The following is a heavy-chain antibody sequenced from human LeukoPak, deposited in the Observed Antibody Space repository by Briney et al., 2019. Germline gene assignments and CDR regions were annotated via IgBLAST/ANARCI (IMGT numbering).Heavy chain of an antibody. CDR2: IYYSGST. V-gene: IGHV4-39*07. CDR1: GGSISSSSYY. CDR3: ARRRYLQH. Sequence: SETLSLTCTVSGGSISSSSYYWGWIRQPPGKGLEWIGSIYYSGSTYYNPSLKSRVTISVDTSKNQFSLKLSSVTAADTAVYYCARRRYLQHWGQGTLVTVSS. J-gene: IGHJ1*01.